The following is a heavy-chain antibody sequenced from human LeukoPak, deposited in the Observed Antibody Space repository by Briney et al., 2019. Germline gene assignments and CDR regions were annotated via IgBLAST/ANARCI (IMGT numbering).Heavy chain of an antibody. CDR1: GFTVSSNY. Sequence: GRSLRLSCAPSGFTVSSNYMSWVRQAPGKGLEWVSVIYSCGSTYYADSVKGRFTISRDNSKNTLYLQLNSLRAEDTAVYYCASNYDFWSGNGNWGQGTMVTVSS. CDR3: ASNYDFWSGNGN. CDR2: IYSCGST. D-gene: IGHD3-3*01. V-gene: IGHV3-66*02. J-gene: IGHJ3*01.